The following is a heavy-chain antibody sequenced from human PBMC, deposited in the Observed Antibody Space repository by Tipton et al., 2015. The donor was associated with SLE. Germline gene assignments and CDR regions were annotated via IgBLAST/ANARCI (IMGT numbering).Heavy chain of an antibody. CDR2: ISSSGSTI. CDR1: GFTFSSYE. D-gene: IGHD1-14*01. CDR3: ARNPPDRAFQH. V-gene: IGHV3-48*03. Sequence: SLRLSCAASGFTFSSYEMNWVRQAPGKGLEWVSYISSSGSTIYYADSVKGRFTISRDNAKNSLYLQMNSLRAEDTAVYYCARNPPDRAFQHWGQGTLVTVSS. J-gene: IGHJ1*01.